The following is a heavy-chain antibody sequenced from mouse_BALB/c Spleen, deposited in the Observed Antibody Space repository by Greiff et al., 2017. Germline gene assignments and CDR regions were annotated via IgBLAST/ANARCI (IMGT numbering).Heavy chain of an antibody. V-gene: IGHV2-9-2*01. CDR1: GFSLTSYD. J-gene: IGHJ4*01. CDR2: IWTGGGT. D-gene: IGHD2-14*01. Sequence: QVQLKESGPGLVAPSQSLSITCTVSGFSLTSYDISWIRQPPGKGLEWLGVIWTGGGTNYNSAFMSRLSISKDNSKSQVFLKMNSLQTDDTAIYYCVRPYRYYYAMDYWGQGTSVTVAS. CDR3: VRPYRYYYAMDY.